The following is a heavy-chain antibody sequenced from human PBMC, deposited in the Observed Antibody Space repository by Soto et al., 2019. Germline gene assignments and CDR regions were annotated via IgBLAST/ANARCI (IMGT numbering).Heavy chain of an antibody. CDR2: INVGSGDR. CDR3: ARTSYIFGAAWIHP. CDR1: GYTFSSFA. Sequence: QVQLVQSGAEVKKPGASVTVSCKTSGYTFSSFAIHWVRQAPGHSLEWMGWINVGSGDRKYSEKFQDRIIISRDISASTAYLEVSSLRYEDSVVYYCARTSYIFGAAWIHPWGQGTLVTVTS. V-gene: IGHV1-3*01. J-gene: IGHJ5*02. D-gene: IGHD3-10*02.